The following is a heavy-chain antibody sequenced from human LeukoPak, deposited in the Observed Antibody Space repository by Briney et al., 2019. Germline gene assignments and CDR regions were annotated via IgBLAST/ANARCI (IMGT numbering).Heavy chain of an antibody. V-gene: IGHV3-73*01. CDR1: GFSFSGSA. Sequence: GGSLRLSCAASGFSFSGSAMHWVRQASGKGLEWVGRIRSKAKNYATAYAASVKGRFTISRDDSKNTAYLQMESLITEDTAVYFCTRPSDGDYVGFDYWGQGTLVTVSS. D-gene: IGHD4-17*01. J-gene: IGHJ4*02. CDR3: TRPSDGDYVGFDY. CDR2: IRSKAKNYAT.